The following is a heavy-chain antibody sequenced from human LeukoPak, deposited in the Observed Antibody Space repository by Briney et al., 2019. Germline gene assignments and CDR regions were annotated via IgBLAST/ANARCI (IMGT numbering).Heavy chain of an antibody. CDR2: ISYDGSNK. J-gene: IGHJ4*02. CDR1: GFTFSSYG. D-gene: IGHD4-17*01. CDR3: AKVAVMTTVTTTIDY. V-gene: IGHV3-30*18. Sequence: GRSLRLSCAASGFTFSSYGMHWVRQAPGKGLEWVAVISYDGSNKYYADSVKGRFTISRDNSKNTLYLQLNSLRAEDTAVYYCAKVAVMTTVTTTIDYWGQGTLVTVSS.